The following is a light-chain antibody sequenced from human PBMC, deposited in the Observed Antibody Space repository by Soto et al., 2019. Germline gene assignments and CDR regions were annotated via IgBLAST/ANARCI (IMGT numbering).Light chain of an antibody. V-gene: IGKV1-5*03. CDR3: QQYSSYWA. J-gene: IGKJ1*01. CDR2: KAS. Sequence: DIQMTQSPSILSASVGDRVTITCRASQSVSSWLAWYQQKPGKAPKLLIYKASILESGVPSRFSGSGSGTEFTLTISSLQPDDFATYYCQQYSSYWAFGQGTKVEI. CDR1: QSVSSW.